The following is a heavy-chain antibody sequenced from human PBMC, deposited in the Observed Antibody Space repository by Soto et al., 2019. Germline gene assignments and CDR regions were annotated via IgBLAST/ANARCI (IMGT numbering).Heavy chain of an antibody. D-gene: IGHD1-26*01. V-gene: IGHV3-30*18. CDR3: AKVHSGSYRSKHHYYYYGMDV. CDR1: GFTFSSYG. CDR2: ISYDGSNK. J-gene: IGHJ6*02. Sequence: GGSLRLSCAASGFTFSSYGMHWVRQAPGKGLEWVAVISYDGSNKYYADSVKGRFTISRDNSKNTLYLQMNSLRAEDTAVYYCAKVHSGSYRSKHHYYYYGMDVWGQGTTVTVSS.